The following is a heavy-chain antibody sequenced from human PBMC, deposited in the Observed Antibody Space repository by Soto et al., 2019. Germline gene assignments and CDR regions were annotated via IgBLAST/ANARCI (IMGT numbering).Heavy chain of an antibody. CDR2: TDHYGRT. D-gene: IGHD1-7*01. J-gene: IGHJ4*02. CDR3: ASLGTTVSAVDY. CDR1: GASISTNTW. V-gene: IGHV4-4*02. Sequence: XGTLSLTCAVSGASISTNTWWSCVRQPPGKGLEWIGETDHYGRTYYNPSLKSRLTISVDKAKNQFSLNLSSVTAADTAVYYCASLGTTVSAVDYWGQGTLVTVSS.